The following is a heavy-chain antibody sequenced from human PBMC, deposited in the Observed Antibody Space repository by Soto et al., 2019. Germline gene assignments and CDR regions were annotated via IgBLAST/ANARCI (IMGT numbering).Heavy chain of an antibody. Sequence: TSVKVSCKASCYTFTSYGTSWVRQSPGQGLEWMGWISAYNGNTNYAQKLQGRVTMTTDTSTSTAYMELRSLRSDDTAVYYCAREGGDYYDILTGYYMSRDYYGMDVWGQGTTVTVSS. CDR3: AREGGDYYDILTGYYMSRDYYGMDV. V-gene: IGHV1-18*04. CDR2: ISAYNGNT. D-gene: IGHD3-9*01. CDR1: CYTFTSYG. J-gene: IGHJ6*02.